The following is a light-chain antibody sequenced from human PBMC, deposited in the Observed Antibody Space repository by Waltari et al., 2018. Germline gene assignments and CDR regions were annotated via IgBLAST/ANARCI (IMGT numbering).Light chain of an antibody. CDR2: WSF. J-gene: IGKJ4*01. CDR1: QSLISTSNNKNF. CDR3: QQYYTMPVT. Sequence: DIVMTQSPESLAVSLGERATINCKSSQSLISTSNNKNFLAWYQVKLGQPPKLLFYWSFTWQSGGPDRFSGSGSGTDFTLTISSLQAEDVAIYYCQQYYTMPVTFGGGTKVEIK. V-gene: IGKV4-1*01.